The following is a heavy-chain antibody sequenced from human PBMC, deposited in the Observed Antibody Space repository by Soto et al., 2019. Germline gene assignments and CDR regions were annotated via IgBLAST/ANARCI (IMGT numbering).Heavy chain of an antibody. D-gene: IGHD1-1*01. CDR2: IYYSGST. V-gene: IGHV4-59*01. J-gene: IGHJ6*02. Sequence: SETLSLTCTVSGGSISSYYWSWIRQPPGKGLEWIGYIYYSGSTNYNPSLKSRVTISVDTSKNQFSLKLSSVTAADTAVYYCAIDILITTTPGAYYYGMDVWGQGTTVTVSS. CDR3: AIDILITTTPGAYYYGMDV. CDR1: GGSISSYY.